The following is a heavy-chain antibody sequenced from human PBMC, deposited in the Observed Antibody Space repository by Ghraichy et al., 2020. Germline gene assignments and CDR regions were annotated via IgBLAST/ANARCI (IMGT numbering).Heavy chain of an antibody. CDR3: ARHIYCSGGSCYSGHYYGMDV. CDR2: IYYSGST. Sequence: SETLSLTCIVSGGSISSTSYYWGWIRQPPGKGLEWIGTIYYSGSTYYNPSLKSRVTISVDTSKNQFSLKLSSVTAADTAVYHCARHIYCSGGSCYSGHYYGMDVWGQGTTVTVSS. V-gene: IGHV4-39*01. J-gene: IGHJ6*02. CDR1: GGSISSTSYY. D-gene: IGHD2-15*01.